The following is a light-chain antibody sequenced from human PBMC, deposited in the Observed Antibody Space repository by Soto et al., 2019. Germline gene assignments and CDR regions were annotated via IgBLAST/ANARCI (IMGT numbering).Light chain of an antibody. J-gene: IGKJ2*01. V-gene: IGKV3-15*01. CDR2: DAS. CDR1: QSISTK. Sequence: IVMTQTPATLSVSPGERATLSCRASQSISTKLAWYQQKPGQAPRLLMYDASTRASGFTARFSGSGSGTEFTLTISSLQSEDFAVYYCKHYSHWPYTFGQGTKLEIK. CDR3: KHYSHWPYT.